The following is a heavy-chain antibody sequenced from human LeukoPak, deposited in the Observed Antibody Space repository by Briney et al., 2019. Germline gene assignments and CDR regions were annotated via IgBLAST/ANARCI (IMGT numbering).Heavy chain of an antibody. CDR1: GGTFSSYA. Sequence: SVKVSCKASGGTFSSYAISWVRQAPGQGLEWMGGIIPIFGTANYAQKFQGRVTITADESTSTAYMELSSLGSEDTAVYYCARDYYDSSPHWFDPWGQGTLVTVSS. J-gene: IGHJ5*02. V-gene: IGHV1-69*13. CDR3: ARDYYDSSPHWFDP. CDR2: IIPIFGTA. D-gene: IGHD3-22*01.